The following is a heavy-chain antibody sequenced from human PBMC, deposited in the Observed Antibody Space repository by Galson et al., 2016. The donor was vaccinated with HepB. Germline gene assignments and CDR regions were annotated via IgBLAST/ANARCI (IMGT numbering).Heavy chain of an antibody. CDR3: ARPRGYSNSWYEF. Sequence: VSCKASGYTFSNHDINWVRQPTGQGLEWMGWMNPNNGMTGYAQKFQGRVTMTSDTSISTAYLELSSLTSEDTAVYYCARPRGYSNSWYEFWGQGALVTVSS. D-gene: IGHD6-13*01. V-gene: IGHV1-8*01. CDR2: MNPNNGMT. CDR1: GYTFSNHD. J-gene: IGHJ4*02.